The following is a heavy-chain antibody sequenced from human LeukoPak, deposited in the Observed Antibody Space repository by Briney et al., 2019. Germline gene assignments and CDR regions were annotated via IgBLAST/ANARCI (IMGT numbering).Heavy chain of an antibody. J-gene: IGHJ5*02. CDR1: GGSISSYY. Sequence: SETLSLTCTVSGGSISSYYWSWIRQPPGKGLEWIGYFYYSGNTTYNPSLKSRVTISVDTSKNQFSLRLSSVTAADTAVYYCARQSAAGTNNWFDPWGQGTLVTVSS. V-gene: IGHV4-59*08. D-gene: IGHD6-13*01. CDR2: FYYSGNT. CDR3: ARQSAAGTNNWFDP.